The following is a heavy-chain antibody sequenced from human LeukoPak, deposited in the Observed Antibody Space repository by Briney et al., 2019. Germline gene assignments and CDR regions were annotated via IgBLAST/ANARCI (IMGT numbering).Heavy chain of an antibody. CDR2: ISSSSSYI. CDR1: GFTFSSYS. Sequence: SGGSLRLSCAASGFTFSSYSMNWVRQAPGKGPEWVSSISSSSSYIYYADSVKGRFTISRDNAKNSLYLQMNSLRAEDTAVYYCARDRSSSYDYWGQGTLVTVSS. V-gene: IGHV3-21*01. D-gene: IGHD6-13*01. CDR3: ARDRSSSYDY. J-gene: IGHJ4*02.